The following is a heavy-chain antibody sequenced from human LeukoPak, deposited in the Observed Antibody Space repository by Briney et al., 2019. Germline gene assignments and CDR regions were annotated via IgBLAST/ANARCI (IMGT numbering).Heavy chain of an antibody. CDR3: ARLMVRVVIIQGFDY. J-gene: IGHJ4*02. CDR2: INAGNGNT. D-gene: IGHD3-10*01. Sequence: ASVKVSCKASGYTFTSYAMHWVRQAPGQRLEWMGWINAGNGNTKYSQKFQDRVTITRDTSASTAYMELSSLRSEDTAVYYCARLMVRVVIIQGFDYWGQGTLVTVSS. V-gene: IGHV1-3*01. CDR1: GYTFTSYA.